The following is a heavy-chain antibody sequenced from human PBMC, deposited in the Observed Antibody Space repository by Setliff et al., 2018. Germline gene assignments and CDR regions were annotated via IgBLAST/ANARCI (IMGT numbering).Heavy chain of an antibody. CDR2: LYRTANT. J-gene: IGHJ4*02. Sequence: SETLSLTCAVSGHSIDSDSYWGWIRQSPGKGLEWIGSLYRTANTYYNPAVRSRVTMSVDSSKKQLSLKLTTVTAADTAVYYCRFWSGYYKNDYWGQGTLVTVSS. CDR1: GHSIDSDSY. V-gene: IGHV4-38-2*01. D-gene: IGHD3-3*01. CDR3: RFWSGYYKNDY.